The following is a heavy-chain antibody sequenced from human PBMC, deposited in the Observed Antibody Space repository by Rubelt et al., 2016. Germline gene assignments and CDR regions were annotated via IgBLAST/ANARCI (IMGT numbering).Heavy chain of an antibody. CDR3: ARGGDNYLTLTFDY. J-gene: IGHJ4*02. D-gene: IGHD1-1*01. CDR2: ISYSRST. Sequence: QVQLQESGPGLVKPSETLSLTCTVSGGSISSYYWSWIRHPPGKGLAWIGYISYSRSTYYNPSLKGRGTGSGDKCMKQCNVKLGSVNVAVTAVDYCARGGDNYLTLTFDYWGQGTLVTVSS. CDR1: GGSISSYY. V-gene: IGHV4-59*08.